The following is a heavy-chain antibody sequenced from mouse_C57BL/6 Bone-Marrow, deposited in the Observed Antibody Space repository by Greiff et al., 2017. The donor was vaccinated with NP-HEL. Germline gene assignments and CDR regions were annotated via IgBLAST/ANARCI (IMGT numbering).Heavy chain of an antibody. CDR3: TLDSSGYWFAY. Sequence: EVQVVESGGGLVQPGGSMKLSCAASGFTFSDAWMDWVRQSPEKGLEWVAEIRNKANNHATYYAESVKGRFTISRDDSKSSVYLQMNSLRAEDTGIYYCTLDSSGYWFAYWGQGTLVTVSA. D-gene: IGHD3-2*02. V-gene: IGHV6-6*01. CDR1: GFTFSDAW. CDR2: IRNKANNHAT. J-gene: IGHJ3*01.